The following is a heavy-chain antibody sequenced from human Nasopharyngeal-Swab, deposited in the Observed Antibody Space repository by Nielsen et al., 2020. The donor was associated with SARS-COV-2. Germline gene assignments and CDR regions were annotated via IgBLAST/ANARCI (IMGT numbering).Heavy chain of an antibody. CDR1: GGSFSGYY. J-gene: IGHJ4*02. V-gene: IGHV4-34*01. CDR3: ARDHNWNDGHDY. D-gene: IGHD1-1*01. CDR2: INHSGST. Sequence: SETLSLTCAVYGGSFSGYYWSWIRQPPGKGLEWIGEINHSGSTNYNPSLKSRVTISVDTSKNQFSLKLSSVTAEDTAVYYCARDHNWNDGHDYWGQGTLVTVSS.